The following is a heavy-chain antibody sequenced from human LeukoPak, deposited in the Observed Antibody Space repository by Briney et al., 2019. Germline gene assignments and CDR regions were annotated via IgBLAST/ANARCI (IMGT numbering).Heavy chain of an antibody. V-gene: IGHV3-21*01. CDR1: GFTFSSYS. D-gene: IGHD6-13*01. CDR3: ASNPQQLVPDY. J-gene: IGHJ4*02. CDR2: ISSSSSYI. Sequence: GESLRLSCAASGFTFSSYSMNWVRQAPGKGLEWVSSISSSSSYIYYADSVKGRFTISRDNAKNSLYLQMNSLRAEDTAVYYCASNPQQLVPDYWGQGTLVTVSS.